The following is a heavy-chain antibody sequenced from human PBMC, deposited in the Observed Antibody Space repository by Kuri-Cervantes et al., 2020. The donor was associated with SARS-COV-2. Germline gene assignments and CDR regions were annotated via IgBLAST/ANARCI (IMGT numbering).Heavy chain of an antibody. CDR3: ARERYGDYVSPYQYYGMDV. J-gene: IGHJ6*02. V-gene: IGHV3-64*04. CDR1: GFTFSTHA. CDR2: LDGNGHMI. D-gene: IGHD4-17*01. Sequence: GESLKISCSASGFTFSTHAMHWVRQALGKGLEYVSGLDGNGHMIYYADSVKGRFTISRDSSKNMLYLQMNSLRAEDTAVYYCARERYGDYVSPYQYYGMDVWGQGTTVTVSS.